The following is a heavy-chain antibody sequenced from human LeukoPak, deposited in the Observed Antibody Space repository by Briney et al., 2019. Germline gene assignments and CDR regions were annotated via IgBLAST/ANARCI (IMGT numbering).Heavy chain of an antibody. CDR1: GFTLSTYA. V-gene: IGHV3-23*01. Sequence: GGSLRLSCTASGFTLSTYAMNWVRQAPGKGLEWVAVIVGNGGGIHYADSVEGRFTISRDNYKNTVYLQMNSLRAEDAAVYYCAKDRIPDGRYSIDYWGQGTLVTVSS. CDR2: IVGNGGGI. D-gene: IGHD3-16*02. CDR3: AKDRIPDGRYSIDY. J-gene: IGHJ4*02.